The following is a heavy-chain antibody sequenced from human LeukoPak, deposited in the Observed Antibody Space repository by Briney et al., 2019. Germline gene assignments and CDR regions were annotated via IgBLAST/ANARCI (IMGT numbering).Heavy chain of an antibody. V-gene: IGHV1-69*04. Sequence: ASVKVSCKASGYTFTSYGISWVRQAPGQGLEWMGRIIPILGIANYAQKFQGRVTITADKSTSTAYMELSSLRSEDTAVYYCGKGYYYDSSGYYHLDYWGQGTLVTVSS. J-gene: IGHJ4*02. D-gene: IGHD3-22*01. CDR2: IIPILGIA. CDR3: GKGYYYDSSGYYHLDY. CDR1: GYTFTSYG.